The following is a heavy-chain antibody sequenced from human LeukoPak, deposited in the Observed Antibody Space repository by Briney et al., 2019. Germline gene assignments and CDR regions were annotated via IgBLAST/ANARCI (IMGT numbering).Heavy chain of an antibody. Sequence: SETLSLTCAVYGGSFSGYYWSWIRQPPGKGLEWIGEINHSGSTNYNPSLKSRVTISVDTTKNQFSLKLSSVTAADTAAYYCARGQGFWSGYLTYYFDYWGQGTLVTVSS. CDR1: GGSFSGYY. D-gene: IGHD3-3*01. V-gene: IGHV4-34*01. CDR2: INHSGST. CDR3: ARGQGFWSGYLTYYFDY. J-gene: IGHJ4*02.